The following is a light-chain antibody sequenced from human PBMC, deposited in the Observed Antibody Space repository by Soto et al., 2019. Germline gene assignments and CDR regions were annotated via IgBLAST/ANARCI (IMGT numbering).Light chain of an antibody. CDR1: QSVSSY. Sequence: EIVLTQSPVTLSLSPGERATLSCRASQSVSSYLAWYQQRPGQAPRLLIYDASNRATGIPARFSGSGSGTDFTLTIDNLEPEDFAIYYCQQYDIWPPYTFGQGTKVDIK. CDR2: DAS. CDR3: QQYDIWPPYT. J-gene: IGKJ2*01. V-gene: IGKV3-11*01.